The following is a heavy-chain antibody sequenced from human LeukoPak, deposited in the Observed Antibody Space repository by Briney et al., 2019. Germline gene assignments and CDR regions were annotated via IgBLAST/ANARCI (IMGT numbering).Heavy chain of an antibody. Sequence: SETLSLTCAVSGGSISSGGYSWSWIRQPPGKGLEWIGYIYHSGSTYYNPSLKSRVTISVDRSKNQFSLKLSSVTAADTAVYYCARGPRMTAILWFDPWGQGTLVTVSS. D-gene: IGHD2-21*02. CDR1: GGSISSGGYS. CDR2: IYHSGST. V-gene: IGHV4-30-2*01. CDR3: ARGPRMTAILWFDP. J-gene: IGHJ5*02.